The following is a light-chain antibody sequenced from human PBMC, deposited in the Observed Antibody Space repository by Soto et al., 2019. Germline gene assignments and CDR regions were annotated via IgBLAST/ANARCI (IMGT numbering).Light chain of an antibody. J-gene: IGKJ5*01. V-gene: IGKV1-39*01. Sequence: IQMTQSPSSLSASVGNRVTITCGASQGITNDLGWYQQKPGKAPKVLIWDASSLQRGVPSRFSGSGSGADFILTISSLKYEDFATYYCQQSYSTPITFGQGTRLEIK. CDR1: QGITND. CDR3: QQSYSTPIT. CDR2: DAS.